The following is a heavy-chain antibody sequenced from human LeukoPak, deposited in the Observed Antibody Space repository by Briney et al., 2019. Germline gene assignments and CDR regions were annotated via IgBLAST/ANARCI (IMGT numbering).Heavy chain of an antibody. J-gene: IGHJ5*02. CDR2: ISSTGNSI. CDR3: AKGGLRYGYWFDH. V-gene: IGHV3-11*01. CDR1: GFTFSDYY. D-gene: IGHD3-9*01. Sequence: AGGSLRLSCAASGFTFSDYYMSWIRQAPGKGLEWVSYISSTGNSIFYADSVKGRFTISRDNAKNSLSLQLNSPRAEDTAVYYCAKGGLRYGYWFDHWGQGTLVTVSS.